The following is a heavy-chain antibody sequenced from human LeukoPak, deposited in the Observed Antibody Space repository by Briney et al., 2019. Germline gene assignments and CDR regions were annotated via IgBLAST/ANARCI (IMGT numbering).Heavy chain of an antibody. J-gene: IGHJ6*02. Sequence: SETLSLTCAVYGGSFSGYYWSWIRQPPGKGLEWIGEINHSGSTNYNPSRKSRVTISVDTSKNQFSLKLSSVTAADTAVYYCARGLDVIVATTVYYYYGMDVWGQGTTVTVSS. CDR3: ARGLDVIVATTVYYYYGMDV. D-gene: IGHD5-12*01. V-gene: IGHV4-34*01. CDR2: INHSGST. CDR1: GGSFSGYY.